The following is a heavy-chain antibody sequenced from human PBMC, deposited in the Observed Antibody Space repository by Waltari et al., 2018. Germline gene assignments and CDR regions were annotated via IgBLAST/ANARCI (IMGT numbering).Heavy chain of an antibody. J-gene: IGHJ6*03. V-gene: IGHV1-69*14. CDR3: AGGYYESSGFSFYYFYHMDV. CDR1: GGSFASYG. CDR2: LIPTVGTT. D-gene: IGHD3-22*01. Sequence: QVQLVQSGAEVKKPGSSVTVSCKASGGSFASYGISWVRQAPGQGLEGMGGLIPTVGTTNYARKCQGRVTINADKSTSTAYIHLPSLRSEDAAVYYCAGGYYESSGFSFYYFYHMDVWGKGTTVTVSS.